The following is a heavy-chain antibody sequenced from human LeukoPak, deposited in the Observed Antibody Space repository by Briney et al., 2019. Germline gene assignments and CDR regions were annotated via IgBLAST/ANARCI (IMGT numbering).Heavy chain of an antibody. D-gene: IGHD3-16*02. V-gene: IGHV4-34*01. CDR1: GGSFSGYY. J-gene: IGHJ4*02. Sequence: SETLSLTCAVYGGSFSGYYWSWIRQPPGNGLEWIGEINHSGSTNYNPSLKSRVTISVDTSKNQFSLKLGSVTAADTAVYYCARGLIGGTFDYWGQGTLVTVSS. CDR2: INHSGST. CDR3: ARGLIGGTFDY.